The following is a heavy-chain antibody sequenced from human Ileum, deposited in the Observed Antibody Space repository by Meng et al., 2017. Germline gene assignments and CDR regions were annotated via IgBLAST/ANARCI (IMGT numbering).Heavy chain of an antibody. J-gene: IGHJ5*02. Sequence: QPHPRDSGPGLGNPSETLALTFMLSYGSITSSYSWGWIRQPPGKGLEWIASIYYSGSTYYNPSLKSRVTISVDTSKNQFSLKVISVTAADTAVYYCARDGTTAVPGVWFDPWGQGTLVTVSS. CDR3: ARDGTTAVPGVWFDP. D-gene: IGHD6-19*01. V-gene: IGHV4-39*07. CDR2: IYYSGST. CDR1: YGSITSSYS.